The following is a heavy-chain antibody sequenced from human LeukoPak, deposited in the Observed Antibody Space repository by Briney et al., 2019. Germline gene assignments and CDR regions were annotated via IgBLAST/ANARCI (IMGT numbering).Heavy chain of an antibody. V-gene: IGHV4-39*07. D-gene: IGHD4-23*01. J-gene: IGHJ5*02. CDR3: ARERSSSGGNSWLEP. Sequence: SETLSLTCTVSGGYIITSGHYWGWIRQPPGKGLEWIGSIDYSGVTRANPFFSSRMSISVDTSKHQFSLNLTSVTDADAAVYYCARERSSSGGNSWLEPWGQGTLVTVSS. CDR1: GGYIITSGHY. CDR2: IDYSGVT.